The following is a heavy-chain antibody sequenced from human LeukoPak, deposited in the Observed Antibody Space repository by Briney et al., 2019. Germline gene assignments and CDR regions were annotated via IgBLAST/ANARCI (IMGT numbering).Heavy chain of an antibody. CDR3: ARAIPYYGSGSYTYYYGMDV. Sequence: ASVKVSCKASGYTFTSYAMHCVRQAPGQRLEWMGWINAGNGNTKYSQKFQGRVTITRDTSASTAYMELSSLRSEDTAVYYCARAIPYYGSGSYTYYYGMDVWGKGTTVTVSS. CDR1: GYTFTSYA. CDR2: INAGNGNT. D-gene: IGHD3-10*01. V-gene: IGHV1-3*01. J-gene: IGHJ6*04.